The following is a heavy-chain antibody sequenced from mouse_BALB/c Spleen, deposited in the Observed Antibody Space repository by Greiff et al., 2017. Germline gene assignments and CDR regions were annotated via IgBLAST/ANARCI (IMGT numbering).Heavy chain of an antibody. CDR2: ISSGSSTI. CDR3: ARRYGSSYSFDY. Sequence: DVHLVESGGGLVQPGGSRKLSCAASGFTFSSFGMHWVRQAPEKGLEWVAYISSGSSTIYYADTVKGRFTISRDNPKNTLFLQMTSLRSEDTAMYYCARRYGSSYSFDYWGQGTTLTVSS. J-gene: IGHJ2*01. D-gene: IGHD1-1*01. CDR1: GFTFSSFG. V-gene: IGHV5-17*02.